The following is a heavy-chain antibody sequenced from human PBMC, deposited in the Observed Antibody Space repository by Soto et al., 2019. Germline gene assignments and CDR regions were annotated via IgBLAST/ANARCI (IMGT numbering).Heavy chain of an antibody. Sequence: QVQLVQSGAEVKKPGYSVKVSCQASGGTFSSYAISWVGQAPGQGLEWMGGIIPISETTNYAQKFQGRVTITEDESQSTAYMELSSLRSEDTAVYYYARTQGSRTRLEYYYYYYYGMDVWGQGTRVNVSS. CDR3: ARTQGSRTRLEYYYYYYYGMDV. D-gene: IGHD2-2*01. J-gene: IGHJ6*02. CDR1: GGTFSSYA. CDR2: IIPISETT. V-gene: IGHV1-69*01.